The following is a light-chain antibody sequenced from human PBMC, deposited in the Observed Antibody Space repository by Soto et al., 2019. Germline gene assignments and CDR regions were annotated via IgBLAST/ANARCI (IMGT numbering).Light chain of an antibody. CDR2: DAS. CDR3: QQRSNGPLT. J-gene: IGKJ5*01. V-gene: IGKV3-11*01. Sequence: EIVLTQSTATLSLSPRERVTLSCRASQSVSSYFAWYQQKPGQAPRLLIYDASNRATGIPARFSGSGSGTDFTLTISSLEPEDFAVYYCQQRSNGPLTFGQGTRLEIK. CDR1: QSVSSY.